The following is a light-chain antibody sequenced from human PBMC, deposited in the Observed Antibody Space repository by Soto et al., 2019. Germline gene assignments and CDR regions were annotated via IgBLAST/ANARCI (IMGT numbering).Light chain of an antibody. J-gene: IGKJ3*01. CDR3: QKYNSATCT. Sequence: DIQMTQSPSSLSASVGDRGAITCRASQGISNYLAWYQQKPGKVPKLLIYAASTLQSGVPSRFSGSGSGTDCTLTLSSLQPEDVATSYCQKYNSATCTFGPGTKVDIK. CDR2: AAS. V-gene: IGKV1-27*01. CDR1: QGISNY.